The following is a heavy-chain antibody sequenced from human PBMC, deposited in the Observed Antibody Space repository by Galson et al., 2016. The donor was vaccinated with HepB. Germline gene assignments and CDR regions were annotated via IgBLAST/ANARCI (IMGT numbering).Heavy chain of an antibody. Sequence: SLRLSCAASEFTFNNYGMHWVRQVPGKGLEWVAVISYDGNNKFYADSVKGRFTISRDNSKNTLSLQMNSLRAEDTALYYCARSSLGSGSHAYFYGMDVWGQGTSVTVSS. J-gene: IGHJ6*02. V-gene: IGHV3-30*03. CDR3: ARSSLGSGSHAYFYGMDV. CDR2: ISYDGNNK. CDR1: EFTFNNYG. D-gene: IGHD3-10*01.